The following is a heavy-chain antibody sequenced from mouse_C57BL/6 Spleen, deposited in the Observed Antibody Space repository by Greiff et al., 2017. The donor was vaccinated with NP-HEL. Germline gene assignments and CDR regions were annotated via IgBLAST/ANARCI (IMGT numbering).Heavy chain of an antibody. Sequence: EVQLQQSGPELVKPGASVKIPCKASGYTFTDYNMDWVKQSHGKSLEWIGDINPNNGGTIYNQKFKGKATLTVYKSSSTAYMELRSLTSEDTAVYYCARGLRRRDYFDYWGQGTTLTVSS. CDR2: INPNNGGT. CDR3: ARGLRRRDYFDY. D-gene: IGHD2-2*01. J-gene: IGHJ2*01. V-gene: IGHV1-18*01. CDR1: GYTFTDYN.